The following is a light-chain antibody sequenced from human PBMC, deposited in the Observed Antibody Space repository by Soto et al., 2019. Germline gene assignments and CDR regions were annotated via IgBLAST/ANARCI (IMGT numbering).Light chain of an antibody. CDR2: DAS. CDR3: QHDGTSAL. Sequence: EIVLTQSPGTLSLSPGESATLSCRASQSVSSSYLAWYQQKPGQAPRLLIYDASRATGIPDRFSGSGSGTDFTLTITRLEPEDFAVYYCQHDGTSALFGPGTKVDI. CDR1: QSVSSSY. V-gene: IGKV3-20*01. J-gene: IGKJ3*01.